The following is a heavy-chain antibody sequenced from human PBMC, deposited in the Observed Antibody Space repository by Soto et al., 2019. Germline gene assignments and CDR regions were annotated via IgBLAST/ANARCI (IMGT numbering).Heavy chain of an antibody. V-gene: IGHV4-38-2*01. CDR3: AGDVTWYWFYY. J-gene: IGHJ4*02. Sequence: SETLSLTCAVSGYSISIGFYCGWIRQPPGKGLEWIGTIYHGGDTYFNPSLKSRVTISVDTSKNQFSLKLSSMTAADTAVYYCAGDVTWYWFYYWGQGTLVTVSS. CDR1: GYSISIGFY. D-gene: IGHD6-13*01. CDR2: IYHGGDT.